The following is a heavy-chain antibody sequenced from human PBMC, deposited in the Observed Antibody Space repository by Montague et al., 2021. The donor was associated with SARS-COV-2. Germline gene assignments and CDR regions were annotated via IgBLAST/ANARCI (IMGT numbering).Heavy chain of an antibody. D-gene: IGHD4-17*01. CDR2: IWYDGSNK. CDR1: GFTFSSYG. V-gene: IGHV3-33*06. CDR3: AKDLDGDYDKYYYYYGMDV. Sequence: SLRLSCAASGFTFSSYGMHGVRQAPGKGLEWVAVIWYDGSNKYYADSVKGRFTISRDNSKNTLYLQMNSLRAEDTAVYYCAKDLDGDYDKYYYYYGMDVWGQGTTVTVSS. J-gene: IGHJ6*02.